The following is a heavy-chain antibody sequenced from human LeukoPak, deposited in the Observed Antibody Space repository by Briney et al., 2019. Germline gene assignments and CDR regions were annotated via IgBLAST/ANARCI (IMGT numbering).Heavy chain of an antibody. CDR1: GYTFTSYG. V-gene: IGHV1-18*01. D-gene: IGHD2-15*01. CDR3: ARDGGLYCSGGSCYSSYYYYYMDV. Sequence: ASVKVSCKASGYTFTSYGISWVRQAPGQGLEWMGWISAYNGNTNYAQKLQGRVTMTTDTSTSTAYMELRSLRSDDTAVYYCARDGGLYCSGGSCYSSYYYYYMDVWGKGTTVTASS. J-gene: IGHJ6*03. CDR2: ISAYNGNT.